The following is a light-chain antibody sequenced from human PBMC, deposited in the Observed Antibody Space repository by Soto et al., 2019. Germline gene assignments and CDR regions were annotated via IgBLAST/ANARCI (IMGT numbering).Light chain of an antibody. CDR1: QGISSA. J-gene: IGKJ5*01. CDR2: DAS. CDR3: QQFNSFPIT. V-gene: IGKV1-13*02. Sequence: AIPLTQSPSSLSASVGDRVTITCRASQGISSALAWYQQKPGKAPKLLIYDASSLESGVPSRFSGSGSGTDFTLTISSLQPEYFATYYCQQFNSFPITFGQRTRLEIK.